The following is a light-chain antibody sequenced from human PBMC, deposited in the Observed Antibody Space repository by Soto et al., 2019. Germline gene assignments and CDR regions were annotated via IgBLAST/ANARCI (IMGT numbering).Light chain of an antibody. Sequence: EIVMTQSPATLSVSPGDRATLSCRASQSVDNDLAWYQQKPGQPPRLLIYDASTRATGIPARFSGSQSGTEFTLTISSLLSEDFATYYCQQYESFSPYTFGQGTRLEI. J-gene: IGKJ2*01. CDR1: QSVDND. CDR3: QQYESFSPYT. V-gene: IGKV3D-15*01. CDR2: DAS.